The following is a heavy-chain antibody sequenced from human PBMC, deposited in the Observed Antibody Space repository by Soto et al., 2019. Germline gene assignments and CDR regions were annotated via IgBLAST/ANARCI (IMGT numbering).Heavy chain of an antibody. V-gene: IGHV3-33*01. Sequence: GGSLRLSCAASGFTFSSYGMHWVRQAPGKGLEWVAVIWYDGSNKYYADSVKGRFTISRDNSKNTLYLQMNSLRAEDTAVYYCARDSSGSYFLVGYFDHWGQGTLVTVSS. D-gene: IGHD1-26*01. CDR1: GFTFSSYG. CDR2: IWYDGSNK. J-gene: IGHJ4*02. CDR3: ARDSSGSYFLVGYFDH.